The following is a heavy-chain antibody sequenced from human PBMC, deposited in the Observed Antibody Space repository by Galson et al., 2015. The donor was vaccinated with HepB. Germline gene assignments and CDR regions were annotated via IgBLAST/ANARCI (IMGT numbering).Heavy chain of an antibody. J-gene: IGHJ4*02. V-gene: IGHV4-34*01. CDR1: GGSFSGYY. Sequence: ETLSLTCAVYGGSFSGYYWSWIRQPPGKGLEWIGEINHSGSTNYNPSLKSRVTISVDTSKNQFSLKLSSVTAADTAVYYCARGLWKRPAYVVVPAAFDYWGQGTLVTVSS. CDR3: ARGLWKRPAYVVVPAAFDY. D-gene: IGHD2-2*01. CDR2: INHSGST.